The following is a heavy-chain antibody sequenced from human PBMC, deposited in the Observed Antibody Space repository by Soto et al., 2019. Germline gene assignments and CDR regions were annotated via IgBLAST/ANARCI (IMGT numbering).Heavy chain of an antibody. Sequence: SVKVPFKASGGAVCSYAISGVRQAPGQGLEWMRGIIPLFGTANYAQKLQGRVTITADKSTRTAYMELSSLRAEDPAVYYSARARSRPGPWWFAPWGHGTLVTVSS. CDR2: IIPLFGTA. V-gene: IGHV1-69*06. CDR3: ARARSRPGPWWFAP. CDR1: GGAVCSYA. J-gene: IGHJ5*02. D-gene: IGHD6-19*01.